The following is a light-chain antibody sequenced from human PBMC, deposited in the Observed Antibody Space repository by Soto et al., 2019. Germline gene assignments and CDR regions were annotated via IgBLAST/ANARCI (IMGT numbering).Light chain of an antibody. CDR1: QSLLQSNGYNY. CDR3: MQSQQRPQT. Sequence: DIVMTQSPLSLPVTPGEPASISCSSSQSLLQSNGYNYLAWYLQKPGQSPQLLIYFGSYRASGVPDRFSGSGSGTDFTLKIRRVEAEDVGVYYCMQSQQRPQTFGQGTKVEI. CDR2: FGS. J-gene: IGKJ1*01. V-gene: IGKV2-28*01.